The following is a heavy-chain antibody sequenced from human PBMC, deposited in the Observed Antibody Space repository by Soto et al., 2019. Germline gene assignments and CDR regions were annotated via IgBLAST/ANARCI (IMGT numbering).Heavy chain of an antibody. J-gene: IGHJ4*02. CDR3: ARDGRHSSSTSCLHFDH. D-gene: IGHD2-2*01. V-gene: IGHV3-33*01. CDR2: IWYDGSNK. CDR1: GFTFSSYG. Sequence: GGSLRLSCAASGFTFSSYGMHWVRQAPGKGLEWVAVIWYDGSNKYYEDSVKGRFSISRDNSKNTLYLQMNDLRAEDTAVYYCARDGRHSSSTSCLHFDHWGQGTLVTVSS.